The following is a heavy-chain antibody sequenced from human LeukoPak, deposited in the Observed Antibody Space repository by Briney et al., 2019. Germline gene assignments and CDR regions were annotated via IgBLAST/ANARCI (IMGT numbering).Heavy chain of an antibody. V-gene: IGHV3-48*02. J-gene: IGHJ4*02. CDR2: ITSGSSTT. CDR3: ARDSDYAFDY. CDR1: GFTFSSCS. D-gene: IGHD4-17*01. Sequence: GGSLRLSCAASGFTFSSCSMNWVRQAPGKGLEWVSYITSGSSTTSYADSVKGRFTISRDNAKNSLYLQMNSLRDEDTAVYYCARDSDYAFDYWGQGTLVTVSS.